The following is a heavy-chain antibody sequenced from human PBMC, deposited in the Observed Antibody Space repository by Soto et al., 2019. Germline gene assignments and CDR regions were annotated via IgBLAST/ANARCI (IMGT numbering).Heavy chain of an antibody. CDR3: AKDPPPVDY. CDR1: GYTFTSYG. V-gene: IGHV1-18*01. Sequence: QVQLVQSGAEVKKPGASVKVSCKASGYTFTSYGISWVRQAPGQGLEWMGWISAYNGNTNYAQKLQGRVTMTTDTPPSTAYMGLRSLRSDDTAVFYWAKDPPPVDYGGQGTLVTVSS. CDR2: ISAYNGNT. J-gene: IGHJ4*02.